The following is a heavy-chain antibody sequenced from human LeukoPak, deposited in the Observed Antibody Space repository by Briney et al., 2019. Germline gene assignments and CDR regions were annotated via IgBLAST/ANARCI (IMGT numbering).Heavy chain of an antibody. J-gene: IGHJ4*02. D-gene: IGHD3-22*01. CDR3: ARGPTNLYYYDSSGYLFDY. V-gene: IGHV1-18*01. CDR2: ISAYNGNT. CDR1: GYTFTSYG. Sequence: GASVKGSCKASGYTFTSYGISWVGQAPGQGLEWMGWISAYNGNTNYAQKLQGRVTMTTDTSTSTAYMELRSLRSDDTAVYYCARGPTNLYYYDSSGYLFDYWGQGTLVTVSS.